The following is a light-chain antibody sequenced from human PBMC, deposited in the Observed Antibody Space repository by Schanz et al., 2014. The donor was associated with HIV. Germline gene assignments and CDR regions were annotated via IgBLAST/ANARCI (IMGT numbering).Light chain of an antibody. V-gene: IGLV2-8*01. CDR3: SSYAATSNVL. Sequence: QSVLTQPPSASGSPGQSVTISCTGTSSDVGGYNYVSWYQQHPGKVPKLLLYDVNKWPSGVPDRFSGSKSGNTASLTVSGLQAECEADYYCSSYAATSNVLFGGGAKLTVL. CDR1: SSDVGGYNY. J-gene: IGLJ3*02. CDR2: DVN.